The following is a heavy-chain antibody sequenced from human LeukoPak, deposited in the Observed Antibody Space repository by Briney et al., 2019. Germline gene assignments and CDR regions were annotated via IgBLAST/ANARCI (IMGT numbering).Heavy chain of an antibody. J-gene: IGHJ6*03. Sequence: GGSLRLSCAASGFTFSSYGMHWVRQAPGKGLEWVAVISYDGSNKYYADSVKGRFTISRDNSKNTLYLQMNSLRAEDTAVYYCAKDLFFYGGRYYYCYMDVWGKGTTVTVSS. CDR2: ISYDGSNK. CDR1: GFTFSSYG. V-gene: IGHV3-30*18. CDR3: AKDLFFYGGRYYYCYMDV. D-gene: IGHD4-23*01.